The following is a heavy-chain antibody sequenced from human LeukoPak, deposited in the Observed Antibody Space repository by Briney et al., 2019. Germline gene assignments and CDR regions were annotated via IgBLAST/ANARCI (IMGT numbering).Heavy chain of an antibody. D-gene: IGHD2-21*02. Sequence: GRSLRLSCAASGFTFSSYAMHWVRQAPGKGLEWVAVISYDGSNKYYADSVKGRFTISRDNSKNTLYLQMNSLRAEDTAVYYCARGHDYAFDIWGQGTMVTVSS. J-gene: IGHJ3*02. CDR2: ISYDGSNK. CDR3: ARGHDYAFDI. CDR1: GFTFSSYA. V-gene: IGHV3-30-3*01.